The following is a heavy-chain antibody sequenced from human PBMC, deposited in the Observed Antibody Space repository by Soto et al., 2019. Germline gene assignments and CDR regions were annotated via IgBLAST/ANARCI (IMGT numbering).Heavy chain of an antibody. V-gene: IGHV1-8*01. CDR2: MNPNSGNT. J-gene: IGHJ4*02. CDR1: GYTFTSYD. D-gene: IGHD1-26*01. CDR3: ATPASGSYYRGFDY. Sequence: QVQLVQSVAEVKKPGASVKVSCKASGYTFTSYDFNWVRQATGQGLEWMGWMNPNSGNTGYAQKFQGRVTMARNTPISTANMELSSLRSEHTAVYYCATPASGSYYRGFDYWGQGPRVTVSS.